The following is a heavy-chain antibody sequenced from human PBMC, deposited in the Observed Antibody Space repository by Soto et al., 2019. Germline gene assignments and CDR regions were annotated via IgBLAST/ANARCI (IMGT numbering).Heavy chain of an antibody. CDR3: VRDGTKTLRDWFDP. CDR2: IYATGTT. V-gene: IGHV4-4*07. Sequence: SETLSLTCTVSGASISGFYWSWIRKSAGKGLEWIGRIYATGTTDYNPSLKSRVMMSVDTSKKQFSLKLRSVTAADTAVYYCVRDGTKTLRDWFDPRGQGISVTVSS. CDR1: GASISGFY. J-gene: IGHJ5*02. D-gene: IGHD1-1*01.